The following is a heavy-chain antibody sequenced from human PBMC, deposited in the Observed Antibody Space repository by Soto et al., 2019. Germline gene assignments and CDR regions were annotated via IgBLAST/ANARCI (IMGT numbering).Heavy chain of an antibody. J-gene: IGHJ5*02. Sequence: KASETLSLTCAVYGGSFSGYYWNWIRQPPGKGLEWIGEIDHSGYTNYNPSLKSQVTISVDTSKNQFSLRLTSVTAADTAVYYCARVRDWFDPWGQGTLVTVSS. CDR3: ARVRDWFDP. D-gene: IGHD3-3*01. CDR1: GGSFSGYY. V-gene: IGHV4-34*01. CDR2: IDHSGYT.